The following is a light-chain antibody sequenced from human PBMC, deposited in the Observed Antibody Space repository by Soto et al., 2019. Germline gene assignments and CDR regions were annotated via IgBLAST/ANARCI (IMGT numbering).Light chain of an antibody. CDR1: ISDIGAYNY. V-gene: IGLV2-14*01. Sequence: QSPLTLPASVSGSPGQSSTISCIGTISDIGAYNYVSWYQQHPGKVPKLMIYEVTNRPSGLSNRFSGSKSGNTASLTISGLQAEDEADYFCSSYTSTSTLYVFGTGTKVTVL. J-gene: IGLJ1*01. CDR3: SSYTSTSTLYV. CDR2: EVT.